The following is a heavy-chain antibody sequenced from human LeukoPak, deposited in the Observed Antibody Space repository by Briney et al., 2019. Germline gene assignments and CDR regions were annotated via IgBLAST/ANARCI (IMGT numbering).Heavy chain of an antibody. CDR2: ISYDGSKK. CDR3: ARDAYSNYYFDY. CDR1: GFTFSSYA. J-gene: IGHJ4*02. V-gene: IGHV3-30-3*01. Sequence: GGSLRLSCAASGFTFSSYAMHWVRQAPGKGLGWVAVISYDGSKKYYADSVKGRFTISRDNSKNTLYLQMNSPRAEDTAVYYFARDAYSNYYFDYWGQGTLVTVSS. D-gene: IGHD4-11*01.